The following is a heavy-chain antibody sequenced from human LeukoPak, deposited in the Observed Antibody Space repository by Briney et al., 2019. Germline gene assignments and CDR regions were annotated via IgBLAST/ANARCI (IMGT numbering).Heavy chain of an antibody. Sequence: PGGSLRLSCAASGFTFSSYWMSWVRQAPGKGLEWVANIKQDGSEKYYVDSVKGRFTISRDNAKNSLYLQMNSLRAEDTAVYYCARGGCSSTSCYALDDWGQGTLVTVSS. D-gene: IGHD2-2*01. CDR3: ARGGCSSTSCYALDD. CDR2: IKQDGSEK. J-gene: IGHJ4*02. V-gene: IGHV3-7*01. CDR1: GFTFSSYW.